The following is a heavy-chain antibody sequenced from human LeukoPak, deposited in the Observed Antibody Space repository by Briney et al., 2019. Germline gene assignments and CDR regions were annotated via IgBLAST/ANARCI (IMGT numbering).Heavy chain of an antibody. CDR1: GGSISNYY. CDR2: IYYSGST. V-gene: IGHV4-59*01. D-gene: IGHD5-18*01. Sequence: SETLSLTCTVSGGSISNYYWSWIRQPPGKRLEWIGYIYYSGSTNYNPSLKSRVTISVDTSKNQFSLMLNSVTAADTAVYYCARVRDTAVGQYYFDYWGQGTLVTVSS. J-gene: IGHJ4*02. CDR3: ARVRDTAVGQYYFDY.